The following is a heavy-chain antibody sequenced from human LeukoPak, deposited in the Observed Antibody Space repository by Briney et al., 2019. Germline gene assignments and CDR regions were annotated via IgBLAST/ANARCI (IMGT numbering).Heavy chain of an antibody. Sequence: SSETLSLTCTVSGGSISSSSYYWGWIRQPPGKGLEWIGSIYYSGSTYYNPSLKSRVTISVDTSKNQFSLKLSSVTAADTAVYYCARDRQLELPYYYYYYYMDVWGKGTTVTVSS. J-gene: IGHJ6*03. D-gene: IGHD1-7*01. CDR1: GGSISSSSYY. V-gene: IGHV4-39*07. CDR2: IYYSGST. CDR3: ARDRQLELPYYYYYYYMDV.